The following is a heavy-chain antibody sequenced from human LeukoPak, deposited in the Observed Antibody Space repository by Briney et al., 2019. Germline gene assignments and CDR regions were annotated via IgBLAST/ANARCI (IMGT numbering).Heavy chain of an antibody. CDR1: GYIFTGYY. CDR3: AREVLLGYCSGGSCTGGHFDY. D-gene: IGHD2-15*01. J-gene: IGHJ4*02. V-gene: IGHV1-2*04. Sequence: VSVKVSCKASGYIFTGYYMHWVRQAPGQGLEWMGWINPNSGGTNYAQKFQGWVTMTRDTSISTAYMELSRLRSDDTAVYYCAREVLLGYCSGGSCTGGHFDYWGQGTLVTVSS. CDR2: INPNSGGT.